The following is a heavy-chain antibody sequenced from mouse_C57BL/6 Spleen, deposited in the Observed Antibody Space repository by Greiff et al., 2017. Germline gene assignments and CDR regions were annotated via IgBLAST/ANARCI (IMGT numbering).Heavy chain of an antibody. CDR1: GYTFTSYW. V-gene: IGHV1-72*01. J-gene: IGHJ4*01. D-gene: IGHD1-1*02. CDR2: IDPNSGGT. Sequence: QVQLQQPGAELVKPGASVKLSCKASGYTFTSYWMHWVKQRPGRGLEWIGRIDPNSGGTKYNEKFKSKATLTVDTPSSTAYMQFSNVTTEDSADYYCAREGWGNYYAMDYWGQGTSVTVSS. CDR3: AREGWGNYYAMDY.